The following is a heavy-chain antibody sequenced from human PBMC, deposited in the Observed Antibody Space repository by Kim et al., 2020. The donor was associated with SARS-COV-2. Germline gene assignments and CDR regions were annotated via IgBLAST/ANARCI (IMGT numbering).Heavy chain of an antibody. CDR3: ARDREIVVVPAALDY. V-gene: IGHV4-39*07. J-gene: IGHJ4*02. D-gene: IGHD2-2*01. Sequence: PSLNSRVTISVHTSKNQFSLKLSSVTAADTAVYYCARDREIVVVPAALDYWGQGTLVTVSS.